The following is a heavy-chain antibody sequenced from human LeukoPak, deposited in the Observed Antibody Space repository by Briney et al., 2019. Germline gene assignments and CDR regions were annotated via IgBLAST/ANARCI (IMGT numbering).Heavy chain of an antibody. CDR1: GYTFSNFG. J-gene: IGHJ4*02. CDR3: ARDGTSTDDY. Sequence: ASVKVSFKASGYTFSNFGISWVRQAPGQGLEWMGWNSGNNDNPNYGQNFQGRFTVTSDSSTSTAYMELRNLRSDDTAVYYCARDGTSTDDYWGQGTLVTVSS. V-gene: IGHV1-18*01. D-gene: IGHD2-2*01. CDR2: NSGNNDNP.